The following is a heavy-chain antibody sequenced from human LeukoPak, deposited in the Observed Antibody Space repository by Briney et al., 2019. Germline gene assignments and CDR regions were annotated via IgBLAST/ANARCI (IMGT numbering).Heavy chain of an antibody. D-gene: IGHD1-26*01. CDR2: IYSGGDT. CDR1: GFTVSSNY. V-gene: IGHV3-66*01. Sequence: GESLRLSCAASGFTVSSNYMGWVRQAPGKGLEWVSLIYSGGDTYYADSVKGRFTISRDISENTMYLQMNSLRAEDTAVYYCARSMFSGSYLHRDYWGQGTLVTVSS. J-gene: IGHJ4*02. CDR3: ARSMFSGSYLHRDY.